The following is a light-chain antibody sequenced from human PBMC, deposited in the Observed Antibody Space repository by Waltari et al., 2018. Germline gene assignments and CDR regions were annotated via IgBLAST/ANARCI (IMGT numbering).Light chain of an antibody. CDR2: GAS. CDR3: QQHYSSPPT. Sequence: DIVMTQSPNSLAVSLGERATINCKSSQGVLYHSNNKNRLGCDQQKTGQPPKLLIYGASTRECVVPERCSGSVSGTDFTLTITSLHADDVAVYYCQQHYSSPPTFGQGTKVEIK. J-gene: IGKJ1*01. V-gene: IGKV4-1*01. CDR1: QGVLYHSNNKNR.